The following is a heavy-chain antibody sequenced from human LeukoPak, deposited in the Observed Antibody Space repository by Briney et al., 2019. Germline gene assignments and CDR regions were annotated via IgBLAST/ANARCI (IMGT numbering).Heavy chain of an antibody. D-gene: IGHD2-21*02. CDR1: GGSIVSHY. CDR2: FYARGTT. CDR3: ARGPRSRGYCDY. J-gene: IGHJ4*02. Sequence: SETLSLTCTVSGGSIVSHYWNWIRQPAGRGLEWIGRFYARGTTNTSPSLKSRVAISIDTSRNQFSLKLSSVTAADTAVYYCARGPRSRGYCDYWGQGTLVTVSS. V-gene: IGHV4-4*07.